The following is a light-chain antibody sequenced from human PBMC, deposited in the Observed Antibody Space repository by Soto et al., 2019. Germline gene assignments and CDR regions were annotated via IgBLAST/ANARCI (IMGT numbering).Light chain of an antibody. CDR3: QQRSNWPVT. Sequence: EIVLTQSPATLSLSPGERATLSCRASQSVSSYLAWYQQKPGQAPRLLIYDASSSATGIPARFSGSGSGTEITLTISSLEPEDFAVYYCQQRSNWPVTFGQGTRVDIK. CDR1: QSVSSY. CDR2: DAS. J-gene: IGKJ1*01. V-gene: IGKV3-11*01.